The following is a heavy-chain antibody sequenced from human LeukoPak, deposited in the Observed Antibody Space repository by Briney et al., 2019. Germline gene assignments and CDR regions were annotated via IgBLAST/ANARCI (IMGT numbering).Heavy chain of an antibody. J-gene: IGHJ3*01. V-gene: IGHV4-39*01. Sequence: SETLSLTCSVSGASVTSGGFYWGWLRQPPGKGPEWIATVYYTGSTYYNPSLKSRVTISIDTSKNQFSLRLTSVTAADTAVYFCAHSKRGGGYYINAFAVRGQGALVTISS. D-gene: IGHD1-26*01. CDR3: AHSKRGGGYYINAFAV. CDR2: VYYTGST. CDR1: GASVTSGGFY.